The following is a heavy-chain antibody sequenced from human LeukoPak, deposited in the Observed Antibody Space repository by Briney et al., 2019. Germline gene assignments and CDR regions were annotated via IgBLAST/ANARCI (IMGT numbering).Heavy chain of an antibody. CDR2: VKQDGSEK. CDR1: GFTFSNYW. Sequence: PGGSLRLSCAASGFTFSNYWMSWVRQAPGKGLEWVANVKQDGSEKYYMDSVKGRFTISRDNAKNSLYLQMNSLRAEDTAVYYCASGQQLGYWGQGTLVTVSS. D-gene: IGHD6-6*01. CDR3: ASGQQLGY. V-gene: IGHV3-7*01. J-gene: IGHJ4*02.